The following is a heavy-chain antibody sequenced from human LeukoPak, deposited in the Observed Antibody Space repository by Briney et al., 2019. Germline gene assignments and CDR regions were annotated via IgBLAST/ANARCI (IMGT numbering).Heavy chain of an antibody. D-gene: IGHD3-10*01. CDR2: INPNSGGT. J-gene: IGHJ5*02. CDR3: ARDGGSLEFGELYDT. Sequence: ASVKVSCKASGYTFTGYYMHWVRQAPGQGLEWMGWINPNSGGTNYAQKFQGRVTMTRDTSISTAYMELSRLRSDDTAVYYCARDGGSLEFGELYDTWGQGTLVTVSS. CDR1: GYTFTGYY. V-gene: IGHV1-2*02.